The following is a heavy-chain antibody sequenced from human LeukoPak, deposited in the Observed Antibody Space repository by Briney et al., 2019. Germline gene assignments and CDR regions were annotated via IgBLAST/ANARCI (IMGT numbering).Heavy chain of an antibody. CDR1: GFTVSTNY. CDR2: ISSSGSTI. J-gene: IGHJ4*02. D-gene: IGHD1-20*01. V-gene: IGHV3-11*01. Sequence: GGSLRLSCAASGFTVSTNYVSWVRQAPGKGLEWVSYISSSGSTIYYADSVKGRFTISRDNAKNSLYLQMNSLRAEDTALYYCAKDMTGTTGGYFNYWGQGTLVTVSS. CDR3: AKDMTGTTGGYFNY.